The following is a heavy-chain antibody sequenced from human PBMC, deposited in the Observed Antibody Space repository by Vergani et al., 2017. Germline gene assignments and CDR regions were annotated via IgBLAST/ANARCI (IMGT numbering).Heavy chain of an antibody. CDR2: ISSSGSTI. Sequence: VQLLESGGGLVQPGGSLRLSCAASGFTFSDYYMSWIRQAPGKGLEWVSYISSSGSTIYYADSVEGRITISRDNATHSLYLDRNILRAEDTAVYYCARGQTYYDFWSGYFLPGGNGRDVWGQGP. V-gene: IGHV3-11*01. J-gene: IGHJ6*02. CDR1: GFTFSDYY. D-gene: IGHD3-3*01. CDR3: ARGQTYYDFWSGYFLPGGNGRDV.